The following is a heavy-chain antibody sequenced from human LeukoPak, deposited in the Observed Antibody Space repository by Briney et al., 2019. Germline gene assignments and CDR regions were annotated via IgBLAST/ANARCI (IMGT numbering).Heavy chain of an antibody. D-gene: IGHD5-18*01. Sequence: SETLSFTCTVSGGSISSYYWSWIRQPPGKVLEWIGYIYYSGSTNYNPSLKSRVTISVDTSKNQSSLRLRSVTAADTAVYYCARGQYSSGPWGYWGQGTLVTVSS. V-gene: IGHV4-59*12. CDR3: ARGQYSSGPWGY. CDR1: GGSISSYY. J-gene: IGHJ4*02. CDR2: IYYSGST.